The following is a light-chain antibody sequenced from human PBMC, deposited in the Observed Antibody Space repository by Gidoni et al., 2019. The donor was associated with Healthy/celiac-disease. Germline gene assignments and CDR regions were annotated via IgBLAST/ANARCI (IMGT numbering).Light chain of an antibody. CDR1: QSISSY. Sequence: DLQMTHSPSSLSASVGDRVTITCRASQSISSYLNWYQQKPGKAPKLLIYAASSLQSVVTSRFSGSGSGTDFTLTISSLKPEDFATYFCQQSYSTPWTFGQGTKVEIK. J-gene: IGKJ1*01. V-gene: IGKV1-39*01. CDR3: QQSYSTPWT. CDR2: AAS.